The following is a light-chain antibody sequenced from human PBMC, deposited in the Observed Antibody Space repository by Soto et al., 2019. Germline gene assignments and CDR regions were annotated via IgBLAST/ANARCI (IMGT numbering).Light chain of an antibody. J-gene: IGKJ1*01. Sequence: DVQMTQSPSTRAAAVGGRATITYRASQSISSWLAWYQQKPGKAPKLLIYDASSLESGVPSRFSGSGSGTEFTLTMISVHPNHFEPHYRQQYPSHTRPFGEGTKVDIK. CDR3: QQYPSHTRP. V-gene: IGKV1-5*01. CDR1: QSISSW. CDR2: DAS.